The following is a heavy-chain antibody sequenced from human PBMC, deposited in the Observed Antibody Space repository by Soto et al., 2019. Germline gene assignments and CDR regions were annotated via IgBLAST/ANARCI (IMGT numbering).Heavy chain of an antibody. Sequence: QVQLVESGGGVVQPGRSLRLSCAASGFTFSSYGMHWVRQAPGKGLEWVAVISYDGSNKYYADSVKGRFTISRDNSKNTLYLQMNSLRAEDTAVYYCAKDSDSSSSYDPSENYFDYWVQGTLVTVSS. CDR2: ISYDGSNK. CDR3: AKDSDSSSSYDPSENYFDY. CDR1: GFTFSSYG. J-gene: IGHJ4*02. D-gene: IGHD6-13*01. V-gene: IGHV3-30*18.